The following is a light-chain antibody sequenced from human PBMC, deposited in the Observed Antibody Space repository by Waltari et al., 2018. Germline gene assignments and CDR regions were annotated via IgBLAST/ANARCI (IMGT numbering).Light chain of an antibody. CDR3: CSYGGSFSSGYV. CDR2: DVS. J-gene: IGLJ1*01. V-gene: IGLV2-11*01. CDR1: SSDIGDYHY. Sequence: QSALTQPRSVSGSPGQSVTISCPGSSSDIGDYHYVSWYQQPPGKAPKFMIYDVSKRPSGVPDRFSGSKSGNTASLTISGLQTEDEADYYCCSYGGSFSSGYVFGSGTKVTVL.